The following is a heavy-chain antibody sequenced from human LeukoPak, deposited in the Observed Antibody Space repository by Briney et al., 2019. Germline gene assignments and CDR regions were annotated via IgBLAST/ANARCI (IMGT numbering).Heavy chain of an antibody. D-gene: IGHD2-2*01. CDR2: IIPIFGTA. V-gene: IGHV1-69*05. CDR1: GGTFSSYA. CDR3: ARALYCSSTSCSQAGYYYYMDV. Sequence: ASVKVSCKASGGTFSSYAISWVRQAPGQALEWMGGIIPIFGTANYAQKFQGRVTITTDESTSTAYMELSSLRSEDTAVYYCARALYCSSTSCSQAGYYYYMDVWGKGTTVTVSS. J-gene: IGHJ6*03.